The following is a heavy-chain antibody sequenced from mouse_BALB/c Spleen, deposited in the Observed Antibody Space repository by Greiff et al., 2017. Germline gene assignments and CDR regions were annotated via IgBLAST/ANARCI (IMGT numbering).Heavy chain of an antibody. D-gene: IGHD1-1*01. J-gene: IGHJ1*01. V-gene: IGHV5-4*02. CDR2: ISDGGSYT. CDR1: GFTFSDYY. CDR3: ARDGTVVARWYFDV. Sequence: EVQWVESGGGLVKPGGSLKLSCAASGFTFSDYYMYWVRQTPEKRLEWVATISDGGSYTYYPDSVKGRFTISRDNAKNNLYLQMSSLKSEDTAMYYCARDGTVVARWYFDVWGAGTTVTVSS.